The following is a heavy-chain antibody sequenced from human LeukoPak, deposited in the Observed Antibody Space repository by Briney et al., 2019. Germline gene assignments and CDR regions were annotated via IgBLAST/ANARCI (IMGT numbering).Heavy chain of an antibody. D-gene: IGHD2-15*01. V-gene: IGHV3-23*01. CDR1: GFPFSSHA. CDR3: VREAGYCAPVCVKTNWFDP. CDR2: ISNCKT. J-gene: IGHJ5*02. Sequence: GGSLRLSCAASGFPFSSHAMSWVRQPPGKGLEWVEAISNCKTYYADSVRGRLAISRDDSTNTVYLHMNSLRDEDTALYHCVREAGYCAPVCVKTNWFDPWGQGTLVTVSS.